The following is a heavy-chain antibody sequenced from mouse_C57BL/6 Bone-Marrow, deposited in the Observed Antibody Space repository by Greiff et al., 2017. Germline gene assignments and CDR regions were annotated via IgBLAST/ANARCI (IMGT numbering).Heavy chain of an antibody. CDR1: GYTFTSYW. V-gene: IGHV1-55*01. J-gene: IGHJ2*01. Sequence: QVQLQQPGAELVKPGASVKMSCKASGYTFTSYWITWVKQRPGQGLEWIGDIYPGSGSTNYNEKFKSKATLTVDTSSSTAYMQLSSLTSEDAAVYYCAEGIYGSGYGCWGQGTTLTVSS. D-gene: IGHD1-1*01. CDR2: IYPGSGST. CDR3: AEGIYGSGYGC.